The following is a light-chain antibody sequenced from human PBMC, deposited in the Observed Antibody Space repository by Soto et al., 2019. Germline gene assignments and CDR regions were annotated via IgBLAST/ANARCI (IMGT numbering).Light chain of an antibody. V-gene: IGKV3-11*01. CDR2: DAS. CDR3: QQGSNWPRT. J-gene: IGKJ4*01. Sequence: IVLTQSPATLSLSPGEGATLSFRASQSVSNYLAWYQQKPGQAPRLLLYDASNRATGIPDRFSGSGSGTDFTLTISWLEPEDFAVYYCQQGSNWPRTFGGGTKVEIK. CDR1: QSVSNY.